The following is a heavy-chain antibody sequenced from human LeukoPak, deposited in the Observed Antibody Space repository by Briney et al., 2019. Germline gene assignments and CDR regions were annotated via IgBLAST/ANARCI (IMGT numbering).Heavy chain of an antibody. J-gene: IGHJ4*02. CDR1: GFTFSSYW. CDR3: AKDKGSSWYYFDY. CDR2: ISWNSGSI. V-gene: IGHV3-9*01. D-gene: IGHD6-13*01. Sequence: GGSLRLSCAASGFTFSSYWMHWVRQAPGKGLEWVSGISWNSGSIGYADSVKGRFTISGDNAKNSLYLQMNSLRAEDTALYYCAKDKGSSWYYFDYWGQGTLVTVSS.